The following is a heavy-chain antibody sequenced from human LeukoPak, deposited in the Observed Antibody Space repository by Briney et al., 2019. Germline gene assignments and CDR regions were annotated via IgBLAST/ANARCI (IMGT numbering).Heavy chain of an antibody. CDR3: ARDRRYCSSTSCYGDY. Sequence: GGSLRLSCAASGFTFSSYSMNWVRQAPGKGLEWVSSISSSSSYIYYADSVKGRFTISRDNAKNSLYLQMNSLRAEDTAVYYCARDRRYCSSTSCYGDYWGQGTLVTVSS. D-gene: IGHD2-2*01. J-gene: IGHJ4*02. V-gene: IGHV3-21*01. CDR1: GFTFSSYS. CDR2: ISSSSSYI.